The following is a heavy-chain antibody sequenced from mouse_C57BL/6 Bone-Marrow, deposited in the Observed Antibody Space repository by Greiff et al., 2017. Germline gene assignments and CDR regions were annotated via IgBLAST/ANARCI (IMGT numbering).Heavy chain of an antibody. CDR1: GYTFTSYW. D-gene: IGHD3-2*02. CDR2: IHPSDSDT. V-gene: IGHV1-74*01. CDR3: AIESSGDVRFAN. Sequence: QVQLQQPGAELVKPGASVKVSCKASGYTFTSYWMHWVKQRPGQGLEWIGRIHPSDSDTNYNQKFKGKATLTVAKSSSTADMQLSSLTSEDAPVYYCAIESSGDVRFANWGQGTLVTVSA. J-gene: IGHJ3*01.